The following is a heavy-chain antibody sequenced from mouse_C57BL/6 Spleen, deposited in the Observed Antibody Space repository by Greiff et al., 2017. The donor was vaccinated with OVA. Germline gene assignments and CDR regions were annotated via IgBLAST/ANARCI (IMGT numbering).Heavy chain of an antibody. CDR3: AKTGDGSSWGFAY. CDR2: IWRGGST. J-gene: IGHJ3*01. CDR1: GFSLTSYG. Sequence: VMLVESGPGLVQPSQSLSITCTVSGFSLTSYGVHWVRQSPGKGLEWLGVIWRGGSTDYNAAFMSRLSITKDNSKSQVFFKMTSLQADDTAIYYCAKTGDGSSWGFAYWGQGTLVTVSA. D-gene: IGHD1-1*01. V-gene: IGHV2-5*01.